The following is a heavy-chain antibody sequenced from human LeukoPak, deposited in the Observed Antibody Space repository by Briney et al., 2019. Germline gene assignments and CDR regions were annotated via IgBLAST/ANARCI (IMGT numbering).Heavy chain of an antibody. CDR2: IYSSGST. Sequence: SETLSLTCTVSGDSIFNYYWSWIRQPAGKGLEWIGRIYSSGSTKYNPSLKSRVTMSVDTSKNQFSLNVSSVTAADTALYYCARASGYSGYRSWLDPWGQGTLVTVSS. V-gene: IGHV4-4*07. CDR3: ARASGYSGYRSWLDP. D-gene: IGHD5-12*01. CDR1: GDSIFNYY. J-gene: IGHJ5*02.